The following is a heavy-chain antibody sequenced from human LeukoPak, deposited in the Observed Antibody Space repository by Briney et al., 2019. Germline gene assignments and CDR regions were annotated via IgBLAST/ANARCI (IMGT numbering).Heavy chain of an antibody. CDR3: ARRRRRWLQYPGVAFDI. CDR2: IYHSGST. CDR1: GGSISSSNW. Sequence: PSETLSLTCAVSGGSISSSNWWSWVRQPPGKGLEWIGEIYHSGSTNYNPSLKSRVTISVDTSKNQFSLKLSSVTAADTAVYYCARRRRRWLQYPGVAFDIWGQGTMVTVSS. D-gene: IGHD5-24*01. J-gene: IGHJ3*02. V-gene: IGHV4-4*02.